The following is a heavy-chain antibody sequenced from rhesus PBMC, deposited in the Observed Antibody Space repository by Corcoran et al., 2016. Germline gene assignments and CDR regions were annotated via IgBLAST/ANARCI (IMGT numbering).Heavy chain of an antibody. J-gene: IGHJ4*01. V-gene: IGHV4-106*01. D-gene: IGHD3-9*01. CDR2: IYGSGGGT. Sequence: QVQLQESGPGVVKPSETLSLTCAVSGGSISDDYYWSWIRQPPGKGLEWIGYIYGSGGGTNYNPSLTNRVTISIDTSKNQYSLKLSSVTAADTAVYYCARDGYGYYFDYWGQGVLVTVSS. CDR3: ARDGYGYYFDY. CDR1: GGSISDDYY.